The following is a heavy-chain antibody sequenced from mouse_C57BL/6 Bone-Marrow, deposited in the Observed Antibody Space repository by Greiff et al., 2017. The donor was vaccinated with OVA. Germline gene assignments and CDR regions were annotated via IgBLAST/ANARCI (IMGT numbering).Heavy chain of an antibody. V-gene: IGHV14-4*01. CDR1: GFNIKDDY. CDR2: IDPENGDT. Sequence: VQLQQSGAELVRPGASVKLSCTASGFNIKDDYMHWVKQRPEQGLEWIGWIDPENGDTEYASSFPGKATITADTSSNPAYLQLSSLTSEDTAVYYCTTTVVATPAWFAYWGQGTLVTVSA. J-gene: IGHJ3*01. CDR3: TTTVVATPAWFAY. D-gene: IGHD1-1*01.